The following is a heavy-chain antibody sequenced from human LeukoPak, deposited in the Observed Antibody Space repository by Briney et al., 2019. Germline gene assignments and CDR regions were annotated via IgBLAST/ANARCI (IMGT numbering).Heavy chain of an antibody. J-gene: IGHJ4*02. Sequence: SQTLSLTCTVSGGSISSGGYYWSWIRQHPGKGLEWVGCIYYSGTTYYHPSLTSRVAISVDTSKNQFSLKLSSVTAADTAVYYCARSGTVTTWNYWGQGTLVTVSS. D-gene: IGHD4-17*01. V-gene: IGHV4-31*03. CDR1: GGSISSGGYY. CDR2: IYYSGTT. CDR3: ARSGTVTTWNY.